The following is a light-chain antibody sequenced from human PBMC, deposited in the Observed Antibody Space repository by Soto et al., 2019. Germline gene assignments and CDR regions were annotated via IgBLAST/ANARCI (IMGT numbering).Light chain of an antibody. CDR1: NIGSKS. J-gene: IGLJ2*01. CDR2: YDS. CDR3: QVWDSSSDHVV. V-gene: IGLV3-21*04. Sequence: SYELTQPPSVSVAPGKTARITCGGTNIGSKSVHWYQQKPGQPPVLVIYYDSDRPSGIPERFSGSNSGNTATLTISRVEAGDEADYYCQVWDSSSDHVVFGGGTKVTVL.